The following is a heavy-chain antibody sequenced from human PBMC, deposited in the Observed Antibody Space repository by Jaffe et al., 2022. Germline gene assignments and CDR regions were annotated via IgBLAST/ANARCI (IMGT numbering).Heavy chain of an antibody. CDR2: IYSGGTT. Sequence: EVQLVETGGGWIQPGGSLRLSCAASGLTVSRNYMTWVRQAPGKGLEWVSIIYSGGTTYYADSVKGRFTISRDSSNNTLYLQMNSLRAEDSAIYYCAKMVSNDYIDAWGQGILVTVSS. V-gene: IGHV3-53*02. CDR3: AKMVSNDYIDA. J-gene: IGHJ4*02. CDR1: GLTVSRNY. D-gene: IGHD2-8*01.